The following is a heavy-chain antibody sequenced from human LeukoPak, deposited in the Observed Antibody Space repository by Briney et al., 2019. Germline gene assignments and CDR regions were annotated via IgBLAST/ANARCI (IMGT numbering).Heavy chain of an antibody. D-gene: IGHD2-15*01. CDR3: ARGISGGDYYYYGMDV. Sequence: GGSLRLSCAASGFTFSDYYMSWIRQAPGKGLEWVSYISSSGSTVYYADSVKGRFTISRDNAKNSLYLQMNSLRAEDTAVYYCARGISGGDYYYYGMDVWGQGTTVTVSS. CDR2: ISSSGSTV. J-gene: IGHJ6*02. V-gene: IGHV3-11*01. CDR1: GFTFSDYY.